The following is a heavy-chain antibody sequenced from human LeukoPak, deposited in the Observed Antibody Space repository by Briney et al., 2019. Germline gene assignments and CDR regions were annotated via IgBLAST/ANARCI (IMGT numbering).Heavy chain of an antibody. Sequence: ASVKVSCKASGYTFTGYYMHWVRQAPEQGLEWMGWISAYNGNTNYAQKLQGRVTMTTDTSTSTAYMELRSLRSDDTAVYYCAREGYDILTGYYVYWGQGTLVTVSP. V-gene: IGHV1-18*04. CDR2: ISAYNGNT. D-gene: IGHD3-9*01. J-gene: IGHJ4*02. CDR1: GYTFTGYY. CDR3: AREGYDILTGYYVY.